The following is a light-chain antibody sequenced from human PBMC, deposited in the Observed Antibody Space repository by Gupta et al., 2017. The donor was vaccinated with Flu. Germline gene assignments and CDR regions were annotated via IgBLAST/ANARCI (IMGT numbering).Light chain of an antibody. J-gene: IGKJ1*01. CDR1: RSISTL. Sequence: PSSLSASVGDRVTITCRASRSISTLLNWYQQKPGKAPKVLIYAASSLQSGVPSRFSGSGSGTDFTLTISSLQPEDFAAYYCQQSYSTPWTFGQGTKVEIK. CDR3: QQSYSTPWT. CDR2: AAS. V-gene: IGKV1-39*01.